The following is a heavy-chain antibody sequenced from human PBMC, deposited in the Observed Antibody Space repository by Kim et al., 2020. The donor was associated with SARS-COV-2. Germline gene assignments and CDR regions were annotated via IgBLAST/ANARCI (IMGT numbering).Heavy chain of an antibody. V-gene: IGHV3-74*01. Sequence: GGSLRLSCAASGFTFSSYWMHWVRQAPGKGLVWVSRINSDGSSTSYADSVKGRFTISRDNAKNTLYLQMNSLRAEDTAVYYCARDWRYSSSWYYFDYWGQGTLVTVSS. CDR1: GFTFSSYW. D-gene: IGHD6-13*01. J-gene: IGHJ4*02. CDR2: INSDGSST. CDR3: ARDWRYSSSWYYFDY.